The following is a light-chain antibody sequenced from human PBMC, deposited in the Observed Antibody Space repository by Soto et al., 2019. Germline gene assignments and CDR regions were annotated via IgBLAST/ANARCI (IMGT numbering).Light chain of an antibody. J-gene: IGKJ1*01. Sequence: DIQMTQSPSSLSASVGDRVTITCRASQSISNYLNWYQQKSGKAPKLLIYTTFSLQSGVPSRFSGSGSGTEFTLTISSLQPDDFATYYCQQYNNSSPWTFGQGTKVDIK. CDR2: TTF. CDR3: QQYNNSSPWT. V-gene: IGKV1-39*01. CDR1: QSISNY.